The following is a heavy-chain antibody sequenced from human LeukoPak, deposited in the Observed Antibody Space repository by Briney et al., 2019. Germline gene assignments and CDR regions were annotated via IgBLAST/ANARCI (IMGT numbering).Heavy chain of an antibody. CDR3: TSWGVGATRAKEVFDAFDI. Sequence: PGRFLRLSCTASGFSFGDYAMSWVRQAPGKGLEWVGFIRSKAYGGTTEYAASVKGRFTISRDDSKSIAYLQMNSLKTEDTAVYYCTSWGVGATRAKEVFDAFDIWGQGTMVTVSS. D-gene: IGHD1-26*01. J-gene: IGHJ3*02. V-gene: IGHV3-49*04. CDR2: IRSKAYGGTT. CDR1: GFSFGDYA.